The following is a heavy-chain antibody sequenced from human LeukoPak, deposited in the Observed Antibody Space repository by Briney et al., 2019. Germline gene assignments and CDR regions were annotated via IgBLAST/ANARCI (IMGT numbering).Heavy chain of an antibody. J-gene: IGHJ4*02. CDR2: ILPDGRDT. Sequence: ASVKVSCKASGYTFSAHHIHWVRQAPGQGLEWMGWILPDGRDTKYSQKFQDRLTLTTDTSTNTAYMELSRLIPDDTAVYYCSGRYGPGPVWGQGTLISASP. CDR3: SGRYGPGPV. V-gene: IGHV1-2*02. CDR1: GYTFSAHH. D-gene: IGHD3-10*01.